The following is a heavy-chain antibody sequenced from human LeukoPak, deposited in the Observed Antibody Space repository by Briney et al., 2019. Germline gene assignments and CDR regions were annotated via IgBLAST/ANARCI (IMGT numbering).Heavy chain of an antibody. D-gene: IGHD6-13*01. CDR1: GYTFTSYG. J-gene: IGHJ6*03. CDR3: ARGSSSWPYYYYYYMDV. V-gene: IGHV1-2*02. Sequence: ASVKVSCKASGYTFTSYGISWVRQAPGQGLEWMGWINPNSGGTNYAQKFQGRVTMTRDTSISTAYMELSRLRSDDTAVYYCARGSSSWPYYYYYYMDVWGKGTTVTISS. CDR2: INPNSGGT.